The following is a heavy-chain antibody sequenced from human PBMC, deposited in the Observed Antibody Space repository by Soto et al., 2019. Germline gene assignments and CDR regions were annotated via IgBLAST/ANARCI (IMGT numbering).Heavy chain of an antibody. V-gene: IGHV1-18*01. CDR3: ARVIAVAGNTHFRMDV. CDR2: ISLYNGNT. Sequence: QVQLVQSGGEVKKPGASVKVSCKGSGYTFARYGVSWVRQAPGQGLEWMGWISLYNGNTNYARKVQGRVTMTADTSTSTAGMEVRSLRSDDTAVYYCARVIAVAGNTHFRMDVWGQGTTVTVSS. D-gene: IGHD6-19*01. J-gene: IGHJ6*02. CDR1: GYTFARYG.